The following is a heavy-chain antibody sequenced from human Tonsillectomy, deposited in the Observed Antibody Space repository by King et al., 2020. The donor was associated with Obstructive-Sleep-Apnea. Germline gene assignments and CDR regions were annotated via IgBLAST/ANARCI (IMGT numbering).Heavy chain of an antibody. V-gene: IGHV3-23*04. CDR2: ISGSGGTT. CDR3: AKEFLAWSSPYFDF. D-gene: IGHD3-3*01. CDR1: GFTFSDYA. J-gene: IGHJ4*02. Sequence: VQLVESGGGLVQPGGSLRLSCATSGFTFSDYAISWVRQAPGRGLQWVSGISGSGGTTDYADSVKGRFTISRDNSKSTVFLQLDNLRAEDTAIYYCAKEFLAWSSPYFDFWGQGTLVTVSS.